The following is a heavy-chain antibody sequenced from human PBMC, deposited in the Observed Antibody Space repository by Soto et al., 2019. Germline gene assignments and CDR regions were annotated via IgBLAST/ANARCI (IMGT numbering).Heavy chain of an antibody. CDR1: GGSISSYY. D-gene: IGHD3-3*01. Sequence: SETLSLTCTVSGGSISSYYWSWIRQPPGKGLEWIGYIYYSGSTNYNPSLKSRVTISVDTSKNQFSLKLSSVTAADTAVYYCAREGGEYYDFWSGYPHNYYMDVWGKGTTVTVSS. V-gene: IGHV4-59*01. CDR3: AREGGEYYDFWSGYPHNYYMDV. J-gene: IGHJ6*03. CDR2: IYYSGST.